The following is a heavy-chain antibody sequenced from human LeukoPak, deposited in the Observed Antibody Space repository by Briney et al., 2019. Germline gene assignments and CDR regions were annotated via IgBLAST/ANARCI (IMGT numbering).Heavy chain of an antibody. V-gene: IGHV3-48*01. CDR2: IRSSGNTI. D-gene: IGHD3-22*01. CDR3: ATRPSSDSSGYLNAFEI. CDR1: GFIFSSYS. Sequence: GGSLRLSCAASGFIFSSYSMNWVRQAPGQGLEWVSFIRSSGNTIYYADSVKGRFTISRDNAKNSLYLQMNSLRAEDTAVYYCATRPSSDSSGYLNAFEIWGQGTMVTVSS. J-gene: IGHJ3*02.